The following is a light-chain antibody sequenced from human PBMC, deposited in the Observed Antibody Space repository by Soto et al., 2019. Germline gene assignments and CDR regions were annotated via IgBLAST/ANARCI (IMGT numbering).Light chain of an antibody. J-gene: IGKJ1*01. CDR3: QQSYSSPPT. CDR1: QSISNH. Sequence: DIQMTQSPSSLSASVEDRVIITCRASQSISNHLNWYQQKPGKAPKLLIFAASSLQSGVPSRFSGSRSGPDFTLTISSLQPEDSETYYCQQSYSSPPTFGQGTKVDIK. V-gene: IGKV1-39*01. CDR2: AAS.